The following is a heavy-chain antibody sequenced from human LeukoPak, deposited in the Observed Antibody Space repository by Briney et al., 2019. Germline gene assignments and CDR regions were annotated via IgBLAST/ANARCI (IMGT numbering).Heavy chain of an antibody. CDR3: ARDGASHPSIYYFDY. J-gene: IGHJ4*02. Sequence: GGSLRLSCAASGFTFDEHDMYWVRQVPGKGLEWVCLISKDGGNKHYADSVKGRFTISRDNAKNSLHLQMNSLRAEDTAVYYCARDGASHPSIYYFDYWGQGTLVTVSS. D-gene: IGHD4-17*01. CDR2: ISKDGGNK. V-gene: IGHV3-43*02. CDR1: GFTFDEHD.